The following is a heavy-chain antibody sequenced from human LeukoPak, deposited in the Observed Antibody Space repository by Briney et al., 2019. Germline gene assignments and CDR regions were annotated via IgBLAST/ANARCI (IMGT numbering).Heavy chain of an antibody. Sequence: GGSLRLSCAASGFTFSSYWMSWVRQAPGKGLEWVATINRDGGERYYVDSVKGRFTISRDNAKNSLYLQMNSLRAEDTSVYYCARVLVGGTNWFDPWGQGTLVTVSS. V-gene: IGHV3-7*02. CDR2: INRDGGER. D-gene: IGHD1-26*01. J-gene: IGHJ5*02. CDR3: ARVLVGGTNWFDP. CDR1: GFTFSSYW.